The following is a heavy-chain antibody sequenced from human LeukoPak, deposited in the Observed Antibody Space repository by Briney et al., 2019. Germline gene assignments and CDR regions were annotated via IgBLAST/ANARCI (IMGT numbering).Heavy chain of an antibody. CDR3: ARGSGSGWYGGNWFDP. D-gene: IGHD6-19*01. CDR2: IYYSGST. J-gene: IGHJ5*02. V-gene: IGHV4-59*01. CDR1: GGSISTYY. Sequence: SETLSLTCTVSGGSISTYYWSWIRQPPGKGLEWIGYIYYSGSTSYNPSLKSRVTISLNTSKNQFSLKLSSVTAADTAVYYCARGSGSGWYGGNWFDPWGQGTLVTVSS.